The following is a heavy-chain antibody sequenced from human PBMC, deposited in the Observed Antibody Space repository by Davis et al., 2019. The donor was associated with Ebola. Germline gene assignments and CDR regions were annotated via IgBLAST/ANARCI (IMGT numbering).Heavy chain of an antibody. CDR3: ARDATTVTTIWFDP. CDR1: GYTFSGYA. Sequence: AASVQVSCKTSGYTFSGYAISWVRQAPRQGLEWIGRINVYNGHTNYAQNFQGRVTVSTDTSTSIPYMELRSLRSDDTALYYCARDATTVTTIWFDPWGQGTLVTVSS. J-gene: IGHJ5*02. CDR2: INVYNGHT. V-gene: IGHV1-18*01. D-gene: IGHD4-17*01.